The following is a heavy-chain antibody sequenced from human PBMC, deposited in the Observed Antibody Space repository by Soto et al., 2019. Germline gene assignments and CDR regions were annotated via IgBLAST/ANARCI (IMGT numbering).Heavy chain of an antibody. CDR3: AREVVEVAETTSLWLDP. CDR1: GYTFTSYD. J-gene: IGHJ5*02. D-gene: IGHD2-15*01. V-gene: IGHV1-8*01. Sequence: QVKLVQSGAEVKKPGASVKVSCKASGYTFTSYDIHWVRQATGQGLEWMGWVNTNTNTTDCAQKFQGRVTLTWNTAISTAYMELSSLKFDDTAVYYCAREVVEVAETTSLWLDPWGLGTLVTVSS. CDR2: VNTNTNTT.